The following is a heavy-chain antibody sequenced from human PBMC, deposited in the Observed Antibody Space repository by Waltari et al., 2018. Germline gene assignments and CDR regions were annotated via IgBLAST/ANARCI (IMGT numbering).Heavy chain of an antibody. CDR2: MDPNRCNT. CDR3: ARGSSTSWFDY. Sequence: QVQLVQSGAEVKKPGASVKVSCKASGYTFTSYDINWVRMATGQGLEWMGLMDPNRCNTGYAQKFQGRVTMTRNTSISTAYMELSSLRSEDTAVYYCARGSSTSWFDYWGQGTLVTVSS. V-gene: IGHV1-8*02. CDR1: GYTFTSYD. J-gene: IGHJ4*02. D-gene: IGHD2-2*01.